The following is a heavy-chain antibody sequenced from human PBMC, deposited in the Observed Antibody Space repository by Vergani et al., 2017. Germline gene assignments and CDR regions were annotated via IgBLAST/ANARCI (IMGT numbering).Heavy chain of an antibody. J-gene: IGHJ4*02. Sequence: EVQLVESGGGLVKPGGSLRLSCAASGFTFSNAWMNWVRQAPGKGLEWVGRIKSKTDGGTTDYAAPVKGRFTISRDDSKNTLYLKMNSLKTEDTAVYYCTTEVLTGTTGAIDYWGQGTLVTVSS. D-gene: IGHD1-20*01. CDR1: GFTFSNAW. CDR2: IKSKTDGGTT. V-gene: IGHV3-15*07. CDR3: TTEVLTGTTGAIDY.